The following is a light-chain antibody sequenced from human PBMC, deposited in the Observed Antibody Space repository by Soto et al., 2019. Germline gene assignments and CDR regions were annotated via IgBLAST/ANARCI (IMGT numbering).Light chain of an antibody. J-gene: IGKJ4*01. CDR3: QQRTDWPLT. CDR2: DAS. Sequence: EILLTQSPATLSLSPGERATLSCRASQSVIRSLTWYQQKPGQAPRLLIYDASNRATGIPARFSGSGSGTDFTLTITSLEPEVFAVYYCQQRTDWPLTFGGGTKVEIK. CDR1: QSVIRS. V-gene: IGKV3-11*01.